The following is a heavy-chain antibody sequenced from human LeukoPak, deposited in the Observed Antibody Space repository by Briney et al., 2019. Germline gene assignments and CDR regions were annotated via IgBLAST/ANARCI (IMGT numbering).Heavy chain of an antibody. CDR3: ARSSPMIAVAGYDAFDI. J-gene: IGHJ3*02. CDR2: INHSGST. Sequence: PSETLSLTCAVYGGSFSGYYWSWIRQPPGKGLEWIGEINHSGSTNYNPSLKSRVTISVDMSKNQFSLKLSSVTAADTDVYYWARSSPMIAVAGYDAFDIWGQGTMVTGSS. CDR1: GGSFSGYY. D-gene: IGHD6-19*01. V-gene: IGHV4-34*01.